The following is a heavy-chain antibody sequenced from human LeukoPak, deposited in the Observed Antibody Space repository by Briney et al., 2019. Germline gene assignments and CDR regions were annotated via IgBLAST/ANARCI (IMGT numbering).Heavy chain of an antibody. CDR2: IKQDGSET. V-gene: IGHV3-7*01. J-gene: IGHJ3*02. Sequence: GGSLRLSCAASGFTFSSYWMNWVRQYPGKGLEWVANIKQDGSETYYADSVKGRFTISRDNAKRSLYLQMNSLRAEDTAVYYCARDGELGSPADAFDIWGQGTMVTVSS. CDR3: ARDGELGSPADAFDI. D-gene: IGHD1-26*01. CDR1: GFTFSSYW.